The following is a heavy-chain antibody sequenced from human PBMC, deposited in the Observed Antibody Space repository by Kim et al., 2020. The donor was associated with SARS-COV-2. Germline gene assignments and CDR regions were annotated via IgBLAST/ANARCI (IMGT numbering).Heavy chain of an antibody. D-gene: IGHD1-7*01. J-gene: IGHJ4*02. V-gene: IGHV3-30*18. CDR2: ISYDGSNK. Sequence: GGSLRLSCAASGFTFSSYGMHWVRQAPGKGLEWVAVISYDGSNKYYADSVKGRFTISRDNSKNTLYLQMNSLRAEDTAVYYCAKDLPVGLELPSGYFDYWGQGTLVTVSS. CDR1: GFTFSSYG. CDR3: AKDLPVGLELPSGYFDY.